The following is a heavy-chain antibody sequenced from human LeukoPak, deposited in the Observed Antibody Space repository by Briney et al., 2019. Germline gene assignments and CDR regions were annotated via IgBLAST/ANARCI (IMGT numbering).Heavy chain of an antibody. D-gene: IGHD1-26*01. CDR3: ARAGRWELTPLDY. Sequence: PGGSLRLSCAASEFTFGSYEMNWVSQAPGKGLEWVSYISSSGSTIYYADSVKGRFTISRDNAKNSLYLQMNSLRAEDTAVYYCARAGRWELTPLDYWGQGTLVTVSS. J-gene: IGHJ4*02. CDR1: EFTFGSYE. CDR2: ISSSGSTI. V-gene: IGHV3-48*03.